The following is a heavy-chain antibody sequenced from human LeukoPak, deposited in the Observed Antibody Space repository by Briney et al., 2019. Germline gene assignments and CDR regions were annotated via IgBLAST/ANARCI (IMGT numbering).Heavy chain of an antibody. CDR1: GYTFTSYG. Sequence: ASVKVSCKASGYTFTSYGISWVRQAPGQGLEWMGWISAYNGNTNYAQKLQGRVTMTTGTSTSTAYMELRSLRSDDTAVYYCARGPPHYYGSGSLFDPWGQGTLVTVSS. V-gene: IGHV1-18*01. D-gene: IGHD3-10*01. J-gene: IGHJ5*02. CDR3: ARGPPHYYGSGSLFDP. CDR2: ISAYNGNT.